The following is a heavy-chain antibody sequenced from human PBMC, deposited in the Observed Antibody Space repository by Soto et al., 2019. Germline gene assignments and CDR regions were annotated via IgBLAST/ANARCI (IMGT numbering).Heavy chain of an antibody. D-gene: IGHD2-15*01. Sequence: GSLRLSCSASGFTFSSYAMHWVRQAPGKGLEYVSAISSNGGSTYYADSVKGRFTISRDNSKNTLYLQMSSLRAEDTAVYYCVRVEVAASSYFDYWGQGTLVTVSS. CDR2: ISSNGGST. J-gene: IGHJ4*02. CDR3: VRVEVAASSYFDY. CDR1: GFTFSSYA. V-gene: IGHV3-64D*08.